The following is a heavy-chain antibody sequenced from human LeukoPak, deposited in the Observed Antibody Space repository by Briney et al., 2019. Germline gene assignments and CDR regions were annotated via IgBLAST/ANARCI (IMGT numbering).Heavy chain of an antibody. CDR3: ASRITMIVVGPFDY. J-gene: IGHJ4*02. Sequence: GSIYYSWSTYYNPSLQSRVTISVDTSKNQFSLKLSSVTAADTAVYYCASRITMIVVGPFDYWGQGTLVTVSS. V-gene: IGHV4-39*01. D-gene: IGHD3-22*01. CDR2: IYYSWST.